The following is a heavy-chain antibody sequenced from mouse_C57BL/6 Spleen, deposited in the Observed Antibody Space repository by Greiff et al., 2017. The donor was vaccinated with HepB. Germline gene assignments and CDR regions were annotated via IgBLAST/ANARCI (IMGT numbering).Heavy chain of an antibody. CDR3: ARHEDVYYGSSPWFAY. Sequence: VQLKESGAELVKPGASVKLSCKASGYTFTEYTIHWVKQRSGQGLEWIGWFYPGSGSIKYNEKFKDKATLTADKSSSTVYMELSRLTSEDSAVYFCARHEDVYYGSSPWFAYWGQGTLVTVSA. CDR1: GYTFTEYT. V-gene: IGHV1-62-2*01. CDR2: FYPGSGSI. J-gene: IGHJ3*01. D-gene: IGHD1-1*01.